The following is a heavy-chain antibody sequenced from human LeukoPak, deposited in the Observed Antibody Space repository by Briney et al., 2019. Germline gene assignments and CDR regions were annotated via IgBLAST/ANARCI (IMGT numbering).Heavy chain of an antibody. V-gene: IGHV5-51*01. CDR2: IYPDDSDT. Sequence: GESLNLSCKNSGYRFNNYWIGWVRQMPGKGLEWMGIIYPDDSDTRYSPSFQGQVTISADESISTAYLQWSSLRASDTAMYYCARHKAERGSSGYDSGAFDAWGQGTMVTVSS. CDR1: GYRFNNYW. D-gene: IGHD5-12*01. CDR3: ARHKAERGSSGYDSGAFDA. J-gene: IGHJ3*01.